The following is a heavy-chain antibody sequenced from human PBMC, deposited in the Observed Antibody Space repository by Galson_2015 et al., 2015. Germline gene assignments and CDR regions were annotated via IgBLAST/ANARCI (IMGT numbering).Heavy chain of an antibody. V-gene: IGHV3-23*01. CDR2: ISASGGNT. D-gene: IGHD6-19*01. CDR1: GFTFRSYA. CDR3: AKGVVAGDKYYFYGMDV. Sequence: SLRLSCAASGFTFRSYAMNWVRQAPGKGLEWVSAISASGGNTYYADSAKGRFTISRDNSKNTLYLQMNSLRAEDTAVYYCAKGVVAGDKYYFYGMDVWGQGTPVTVSS. J-gene: IGHJ6*02.